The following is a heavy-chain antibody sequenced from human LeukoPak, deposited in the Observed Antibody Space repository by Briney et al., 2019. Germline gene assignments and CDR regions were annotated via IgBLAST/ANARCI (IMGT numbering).Heavy chain of an antibody. CDR1: GGSFSCYY. V-gene: IGHV4-34*01. CDR3: ARGGSGGYYGSGSYYMGHNWFDP. J-gene: IGHJ5*02. Sequence: ETLSLTCAVYGGSFSCYYWSWIRQPPGKGLGWIGEINHSGSTNYNPSLKSRVTISVDTSKNQFSLKLSSVTAADTAVYYCARGGSGGYYGSGSYYMGHNWFDPWGQGTLVTVSS. CDR2: INHSGST. D-gene: IGHD3-10*01.